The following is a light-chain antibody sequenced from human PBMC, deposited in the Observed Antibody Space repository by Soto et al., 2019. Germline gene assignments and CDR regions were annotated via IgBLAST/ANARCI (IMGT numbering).Light chain of an antibody. J-gene: IGLJ1*01. CDR1: SSNIGAGYD. CDR3: QSYDSSLSGSYV. CDR2: SNN. Sequence: QAVVTQPPSVSGAPGQRVTISCTGSSSNIGAGYDVHWYQRLPGTAPKVLIYSNNNRPSGVPDRFSGSKSGTSASLAITGLPESDEAYYYCQSYDSSLSGSYVFGTGTKVTVL. V-gene: IGLV1-40*01.